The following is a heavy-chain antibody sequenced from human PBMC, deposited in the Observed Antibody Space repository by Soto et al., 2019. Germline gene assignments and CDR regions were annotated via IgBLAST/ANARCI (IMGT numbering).Heavy chain of an antibody. CDR3: ARDPGYSSGWYGYDYYGMDV. CDR2: INAGNGNT. Sequence: ASVKVSCKASGYTFTSYAMHWVRQAPGQRLEWMGWINAGNGNTKYSQKFQGRVTITRDTSASTAYMELSSLRSEDTAVYYFARDPGYSSGWYGYDYYGMDVWGQGTTVTVSS. D-gene: IGHD6-19*01. CDR1: GYTFTSYA. V-gene: IGHV1-3*01. J-gene: IGHJ6*02.